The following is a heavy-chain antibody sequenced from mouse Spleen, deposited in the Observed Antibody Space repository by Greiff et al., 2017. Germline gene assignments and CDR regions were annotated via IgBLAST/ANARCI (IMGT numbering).Heavy chain of an antibody. Sequence: QLQQSGPELVKPGASVKISCKASGYTFTDYYMNWVKQSHGKSLEWIGDINPNNGGTSYNQKFKGKATLTVDKSSSTAYMELRSLTSEDSAVYYCARSLAYWGQGTLVTVSA. CDR1: GYTFTDYY. J-gene: IGHJ3*01. CDR2: INPNNGGT. CDR3: ARSLAY. V-gene: IGHV1-26*01.